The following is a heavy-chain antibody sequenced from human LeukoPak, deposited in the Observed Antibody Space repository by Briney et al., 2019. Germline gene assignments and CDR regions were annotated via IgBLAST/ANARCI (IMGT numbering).Heavy chain of an antibody. V-gene: IGHV5-51*01. J-gene: IGHJ6*02. Sequence: GESLKISCKGSGYSFTSYWIGWVRQMPGKGLEWMGIIYPGDSDTRYSPSFQGQVTISADKSISTAYLQWSSLKASDTAMYYCARRGRAQGALNPNYGMDVWGQGTTVTVSS. CDR3: ARRGRAQGALNPNYGMDV. CDR1: GYSFTSYW. CDR2: IYPGDSDT.